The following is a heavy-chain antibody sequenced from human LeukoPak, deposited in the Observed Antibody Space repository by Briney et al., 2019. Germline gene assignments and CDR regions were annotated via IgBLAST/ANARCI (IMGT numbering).Heavy chain of an antibody. V-gene: IGHV3-21*01. CDR1: GFTFSSYS. Sequence: GGSLRLSCAASGFTFSSYSMNWVRQAPGKGLEWVSSISSSSSYIYYADSVKGRFTISRDNAKNPLYLQMNSLRAEDTAVYYCARGRRIAAAGTHYYYYMDVWGKGTTVTVSS. J-gene: IGHJ6*03. CDR2: ISSSSSYI. D-gene: IGHD6-13*01. CDR3: ARGRRIAAAGTHYYYYMDV.